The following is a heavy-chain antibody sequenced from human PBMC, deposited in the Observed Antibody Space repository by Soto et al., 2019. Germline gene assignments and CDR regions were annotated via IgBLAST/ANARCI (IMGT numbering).Heavy chain of an antibody. Sequence: PGGSLRLSCAASGFTVSSNYMSWVRQAPGKGLEWASVIYSGGSTYYADSVKGRFTISRHNSKNTLYLQMNSLRAEDTAVYYCARNGLGFGELLFYFDYWGQGTLVTVSS. D-gene: IGHD3-10*01. J-gene: IGHJ4*02. CDR1: GFTVSSNY. CDR3: ARNGLGFGELLFYFDY. CDR2: IYSGGST. V-gene: IGHV3-53*04.